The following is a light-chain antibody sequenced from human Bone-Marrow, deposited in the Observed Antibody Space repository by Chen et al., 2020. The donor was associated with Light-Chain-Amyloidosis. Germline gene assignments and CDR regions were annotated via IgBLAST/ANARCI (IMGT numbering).Light chain of an antibody. V-gene: IGKV3-11*01. Sequence: IVLTQSPPPLFVSPGDRATLSCRARQSVSKYLDWYQQKPGQAPRLIIYDASKWATGVPARFSGSGSGTDFTLTISSLEPEDFAVYYCQQRSKWPPTFGPGTKVEIK. CDR2: DAS. CDR1: QSVSKY. CDR3: QQRSKWPPT. J-gene: IGKJ1*01.